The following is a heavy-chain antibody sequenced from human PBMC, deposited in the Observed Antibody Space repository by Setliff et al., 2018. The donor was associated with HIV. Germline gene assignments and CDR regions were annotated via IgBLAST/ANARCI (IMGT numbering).Heavy chain of an antibody. D-gene: IGHD4-4*01. J-gene: IGHJ4*02. V-gene: IGHV4-39*01. CDR1: GGSISSSSYY. CDR2: IYYSGST. CDR3: ARVRNPTVHTMYFDS. Sequence: ASETLSLTCNVSGGSISSSSYYWGWIRQPPGKGLEWIGSIYYSGSTYYNPPLKSRVTISVDTSKNQFSLKLSSVTAEDTAFYYCARVRNPTVHTMYFDSWGQGTLVTVSS.